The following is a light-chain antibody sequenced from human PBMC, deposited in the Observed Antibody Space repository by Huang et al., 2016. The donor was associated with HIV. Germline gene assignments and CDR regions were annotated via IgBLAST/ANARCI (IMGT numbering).Light chain of an antibody. J-gene: IGKJ4*01. CDR1: QIISYNSNNKHY. Sequence: DIVMTQSPDSLVVSLGERVTINCQSSQIISYNSNNKHYLAWYQQKPGQPPKLLIYWASTRESGVPDRFTGSGSGTDFTLTINSLQAEDVAVYYCQQYYITPLTFGGGTKVEI. V-gene: IGKV4-1*01. CDR3: QQYYITPLT. CDR2: WAS.